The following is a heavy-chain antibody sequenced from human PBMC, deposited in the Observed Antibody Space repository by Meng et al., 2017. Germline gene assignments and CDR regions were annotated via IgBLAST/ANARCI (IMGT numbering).Heavy chain of an antibody. D-gene: IGHD1-26*01. Sequence: EVQLVETGGGLIPPGGSLRLSCAVSGFTVSSNYMSWVRQAPGKGLEWVSVIYSGGSTYYADSVKGRFTISRDNSKNTLYFQMNSLRAEDTAVYYCARGGSYYSYWGQGTLVTVSS. CDR3: ARGGSYYSY. J-gene: IGHJ4*02. CDR2: IYSGGST. CDR1: GFTVSSNY. V-gene: IGHV3-53*02.